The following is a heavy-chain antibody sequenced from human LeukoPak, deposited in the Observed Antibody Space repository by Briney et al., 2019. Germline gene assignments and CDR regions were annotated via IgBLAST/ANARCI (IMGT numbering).Heavy chain of an antibody. D-gene: IGHD6-6*01. CDR3: ARGQRIAARPMAY. Sequence: SETLSLTCAVYGGSFSGYYWSWIRQPPGKGLEWIGEINHSGSTNYNPSLKSRVTISADTSKNQFSLKLSSVTAADTAVYYCARGQRIAARPMAYWGQGTLVIVSS. V-gene: IGHV4-34*01. CDR2: INHSGST. CDR1: GGSFSGYY. J-gene: IGHJ4*02.